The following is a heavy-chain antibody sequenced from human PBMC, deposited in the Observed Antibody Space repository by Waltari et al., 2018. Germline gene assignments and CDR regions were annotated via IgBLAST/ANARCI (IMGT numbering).Heavy chain of an antibody. V-gene: IGHV3-30*03. Sequence: QAPQVESGGGVVQPGGSLRLSCATPGFTFRRFSIHWVRRAPGKGLQWVAAVSNDGFGRYADSVKGRFTVSRDNAKSAVSLQMNSLRPDDTAMYHCVRDRAFAVSLEDWGQGTPVTVSS. CDR2: VSNDGFGR. D-gene: IGHD1-1*01. CDR3: VRDRAFAVSLED. CDR1: GFTFRRFS. J-gene: IGHJ4*02.